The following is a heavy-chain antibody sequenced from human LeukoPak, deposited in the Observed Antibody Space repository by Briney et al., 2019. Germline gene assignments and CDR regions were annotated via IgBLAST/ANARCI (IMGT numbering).Heavy chain of an antibody. CDR3: AREGDDILTGYSFDAFDV. D-gene: IGHD3-9*01. CDR2: MYISGST. J-gene: IGHJ3*01. V-gene: IGHV4-4*07. CDR1: GGSISSYY. Sequence: PSETLSLTCTVSGGSISSYYWSWIRQPAGKGLEWIGRMYISGSTNSNPSLKSRVTMSVDTSKNQFSLKLNSVTAADTAVYYCAREGDDILTGYSFDAFDVWGQGTVVTVSS.